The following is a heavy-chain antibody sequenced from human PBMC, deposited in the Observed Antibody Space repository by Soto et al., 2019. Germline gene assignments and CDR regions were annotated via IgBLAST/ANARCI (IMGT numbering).Heavy chain of an antibody. CDR2: INPSGGGT. Sequence: EASVKVSCKASGYTFTSYYVHWVRQAPGQGLEWMGIINPSGGGTSYAQKFQGRVTITADESTSTAYMELSSLRSEDTAVYYCARGSASSSWPHNYYGMDVWGQGTTVTVSS. CDR1: GYTFTSYY. CDR3: ARGSASSSWPHNYYGMDV. J-gene: IGHJ6*02. V-gene: IGHV1-46*01. D-gene: IGHD6-13*01.